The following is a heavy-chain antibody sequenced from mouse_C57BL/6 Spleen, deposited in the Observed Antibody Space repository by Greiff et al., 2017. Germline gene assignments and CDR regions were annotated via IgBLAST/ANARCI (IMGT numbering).Heavy chain of an antibody. Sequence: EVHLVESGGGLVKPGGSLKLSCAASGFTFSDYGMHWVRQAPEKGLEWVAYISSGSSTIYYADTVKGRFTISRDNAKNTLFLQMTSLRSEDTAMYYCARHYYSNYFYFDYWGQGTTLTVSS. D-gene: IGHD2-5*01. J-gene: IGHJ2*01. CDR1: GFTFSDYG. CDR2: ISSGSSTI. CDR3: ARHYYSNYFYFDY. V-gene: IGHV5-17*01.